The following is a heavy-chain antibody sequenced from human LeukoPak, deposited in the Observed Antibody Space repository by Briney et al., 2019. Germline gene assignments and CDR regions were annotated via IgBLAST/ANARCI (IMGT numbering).Heavy chain of an antibody. CDR2: ISWNSDTV. CDR1: GFTFVDYA. Sequence: GRSLRLSCAASGFTFVDYAMHWVRQAAGKGLEWVSAISWNSDTVHFADSVKCRFIISRDNAKNSLYLQMNSLRAEDTALYYCAKGFIAISPGNGGRIAARLEGYYYGMDVWGQGTTVTVSS. CDR3: AKGFIAISPGNGGRIAARLEGYYYGMDV. V-gene: IGHV3-9*01. J-gene: IGHJ6*02. D-gene: IGHD6-6*01.